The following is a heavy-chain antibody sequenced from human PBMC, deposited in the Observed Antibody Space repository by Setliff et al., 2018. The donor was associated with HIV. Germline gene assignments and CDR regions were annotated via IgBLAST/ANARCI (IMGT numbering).Heavy chain of an antibody. D-gene: IGHD3-16*01. CDR3: ARDLVIMFGGVSGDVFDI. CDR1: GDSITRGGYY. J-gene: IGHJ3*02. CDR2: IYSSGST. V-gene: IGHV4-61*02. Sequence: SETLSLTCAVSGDSITRGGYYWSWIRQPAGKGLEWIGRIYSSGSTKYNPSLKSRVTISVDTSKNQFSLRLSSVTAADTAVYYCARDLVIMFGGVSGDVFDIWGQGTMVTVSS.